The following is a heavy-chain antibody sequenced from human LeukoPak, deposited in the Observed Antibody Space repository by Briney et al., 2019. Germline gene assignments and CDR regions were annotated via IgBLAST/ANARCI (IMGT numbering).Heavy chain of an antibody. V-gene: IGHV1-46*01. CDR2: INPSGGST. CDR3: ANLPDCSSTSCYPFDY. CDR1: GYTFTSYY. Sequence: ASVKVSCKASGYTFTSYYMHWVRQAPGQGLEWMGIINPSGGSTSYAQKFQGRVTITADESTSTAYMELSSLRSEDTAVYYCANLPDCSSTSCYPFDYWGQGTLVTVSS. J-gene: IGHJ4*02. D-gene: IGHD2-2*01.